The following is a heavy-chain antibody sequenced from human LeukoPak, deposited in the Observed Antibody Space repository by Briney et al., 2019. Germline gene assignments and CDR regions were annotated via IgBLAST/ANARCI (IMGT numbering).Heavy chain of an antibody. J-gene: IGHJ4*02. D-gene: IGHD2-15*01. CDR1: GFTFSSYG. CDR3: ARVEAAVDY. V-gene: IGHV3-7*01. Sequence: GGTLRLSCAASGFTFSSYGMSWVRQAPGKGLEWVANIKQGGSDKYYVDSVKGRYTISRDNAKNSLYLQMNSLRAEDTAVYYCARVEAAVDYWGQGTLVTVSS. CDR2: IKQGGSDK.